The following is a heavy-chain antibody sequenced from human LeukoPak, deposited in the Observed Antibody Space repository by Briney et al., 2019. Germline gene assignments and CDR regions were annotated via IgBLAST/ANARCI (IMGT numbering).Heavy chain of an antibody. Sequence: GGSLRLSCAASGFTFSSYAMHWVRQAPGKGLEWVAVISYDGSNKYYADSVKGRFTISRDNAKNSLYLQMNSLRAEDTAVYYCARGLMHWGQGTLVTVSS. CDR3: ARGLMH. CDR2: ISYDGSNK. J-gene: IGHJ4*02. D-gene: IGHD2-8*01. CDR1: GFTFSSYA. V-gene: IGHV3-30-3*01.